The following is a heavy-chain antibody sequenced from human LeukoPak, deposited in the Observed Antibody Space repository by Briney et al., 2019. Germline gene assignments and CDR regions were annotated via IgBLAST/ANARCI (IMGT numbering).Heavy chain of an antibody. J-gene: IGHJ4*02. CDR2: IYDSGST. Sequence: NSSETLSLTCTVSGGSISSSSYYWGWIRQPPGKGLEWIGSIYDSGSTYYNPSLKSRVTISVDTSKNQFSLKLSSVTAADTAVYYCASSRGRDFDYWGQGTLVTVSS. CDR3: ASSRGRDFDY. CDR1: GGSISSSSYY. D-gene: IGHD3-10*01. V-gene: IGHV4-39*01.